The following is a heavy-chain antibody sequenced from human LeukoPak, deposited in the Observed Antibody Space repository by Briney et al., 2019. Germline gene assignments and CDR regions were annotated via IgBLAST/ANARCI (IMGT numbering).Heavy chain of an antibody. CDR1: GFTFDDYA. D-gene: IGHD6-13*01. J-gene: IGHJ6*02. V-gene: IGHV3-74*01. Sequence: PGRSLRLSCAASGFTFDDYAMHWVRQAPGKGLVWVSRINSDGSSTSYADSVKGRFTISRDNAKNTLYLQMNSLRAEDTAVYYCARVISSWADYYYYGMDVWGQGTTVTVSS. CDR2: INSDGSST. CDR3: ARVISSWADYYYYGMDV.